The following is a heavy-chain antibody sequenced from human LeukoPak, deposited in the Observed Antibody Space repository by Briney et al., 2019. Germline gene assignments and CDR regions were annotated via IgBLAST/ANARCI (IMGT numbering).Heavy chain of an antibody. CDR2: FDPEDGET. CDR3: ATVRSSGWYSDY. D-gene: IGHD6-19*01. J-gene: IGHJ4*02. Sequence: ASVKVSCKVSGYTLTELSMHWVRQAPGKGLEWMGGFDPEDGETIYAQKFQGRVTMTEDTSTDTAYMELSSLRSEDTAVYYCATVRSSGWYSDYWGQGTLVNVSS. V-gene: IGHV1-24*01. CDR1: GYTLTELS.